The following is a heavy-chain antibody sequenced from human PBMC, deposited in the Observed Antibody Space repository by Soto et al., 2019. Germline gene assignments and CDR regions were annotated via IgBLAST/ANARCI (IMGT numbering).Heavy chain of an antibody. Sequence: QVQLVESGGGVVQPGRSLRLSCAASGFTFSSYGMHWVRQAPGKGLEWVAVISYDGSNKYYADSVKGRFTISRDNSKNTLYLHVTSLSAEYTAVYYCAKDGRSSVWYRPTRNCFDPWGQGTLVTVSS. D-gene: IGHD6-19*01. CDR2: ISYDGSNK. V-gene: IGHV3-30*18. CDR3: AKDGRSSVWYRPTRNCFDP. CDR1: GFTFSSYG. J-gene: IGHJ5*02.